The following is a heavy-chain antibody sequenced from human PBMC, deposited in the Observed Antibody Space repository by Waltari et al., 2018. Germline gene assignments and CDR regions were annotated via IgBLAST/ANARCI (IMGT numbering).Heavy chain of an antibody. V-gene: IGHV3-21*01. CDR1: GFTFSDYT. Sequence: EVQLVESGGGLVKPGGSLRLSCAASGFTFSDYTMSWVRQTPGKGLEWVSYISSSSSFINYADSVKGRFTISRDNAKNSLFLQMNSLRAEDTSVYYCVRSDYGDYVGGYYWGQGTVVTVSS. J-gene: IGHJ4*02. D-gene: IGHD4-17*01. CDR3: VRSDYGDYVGGYY. CDR2: ISSSSSFI.